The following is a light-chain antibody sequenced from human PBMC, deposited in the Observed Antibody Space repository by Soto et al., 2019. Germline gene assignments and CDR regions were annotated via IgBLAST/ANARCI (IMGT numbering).Light chain of an antibody. CDR2: EVS. CDR3: SSYTSRSYV. J-gene: IGLJ1*01. V-gene: IGLV2-14*01. Sequence: QSALTQPASVSGSPGQSITISCTGTSSDVGDYNYVSWYQLHPGKAPKVMIYEVSNRPSGISNRFSGSKSGNTASLTISGLQAEDEADYYCSSYTSRSYVFGTGTKLTVL. CDR1: SSDVGDYNY.